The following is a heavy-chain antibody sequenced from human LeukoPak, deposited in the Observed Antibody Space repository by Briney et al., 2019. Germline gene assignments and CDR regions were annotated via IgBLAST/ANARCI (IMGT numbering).Heavy chain of an antibody. CDR3: TASDHRRCSSTGCHIDF. V-gene: IGHV3-49*04. J-gene: IGHJ4*02. D-gene: IGHD2-2*01. CDR2: IRGKAYGETP. CDR1: GFTFGAYL. Sequence: PGGSLRLSCTASGFTFGAYLISWVRQAPGQGLEWVGYIRGKAYGETPEYAASVKGRFTISRDDSNTIAYLQMNSLKTEDTAVYYCTASDHRRCSSTGCHIDFWGQGTLVTVSS.